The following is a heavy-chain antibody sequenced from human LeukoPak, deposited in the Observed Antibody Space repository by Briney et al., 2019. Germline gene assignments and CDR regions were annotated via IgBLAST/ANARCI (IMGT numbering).Heavy chain of an antibody. CDR3: AKGGLGNLRSGYFDY. CDR1: GFIFSSYY. J-gene: IGHJ4*02. Sequence: GGSLRLSCAASGFIFSSYYMSWVRQAPGKGLEWVANMNEDGSEKWYMDSVKGRFTISRDNAKNSLYLQMNSLRAEDTAVYYCAKGGLGNLRSGYFDYWGQGTLVTVSS. CDR2: MNEDGSEK. V-gene: IGHV3-7*03. D-gene: IGHD2/OR15-2a*01.